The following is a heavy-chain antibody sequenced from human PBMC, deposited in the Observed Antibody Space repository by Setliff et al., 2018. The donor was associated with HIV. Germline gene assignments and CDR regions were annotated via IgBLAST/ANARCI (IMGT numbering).Heavy chain of an antibody. CDR1: GGSISRGNHF. J-gene: IGHJ5*02. Sequence: PSETLSLTCTVSGGSISRGNHFWTWIRQPAGKGLEWIGRIYTNGSTNYNPSLKSRATIAVDTSKSQFSLKLSSVTAADTAVYYCARSVVVVTVEWFDPWGQGTQVTVSS. V-gene: IGHV4-61*02. CDR3: ARSVVVVTVEWFDP. D-gene: IGHD2-21*02. CDR2: IYTNGST.